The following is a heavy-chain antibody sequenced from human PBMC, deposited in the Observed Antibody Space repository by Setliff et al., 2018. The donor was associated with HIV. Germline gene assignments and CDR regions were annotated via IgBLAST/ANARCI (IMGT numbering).Heavy chain of an antibody. CDR2: IKKDGSDK. CDR1: GFTFSNSW. V-gene: IGHV3-7*03. CDR3: ASSRPPDDSSGYSDH. D-gene: IGHD3-22*01. J-gene: IGHJ4*01. Sequence: ASETLRLSCAASGFTFSNSWMTWVRQAPGKGLEWVANIKKDGSDKFYVDSVKGRFAISRDNAKNSLNLEMNSLRAEDTAIYYCASSRPPDDSSGYSDHWGQGTLVTVSS.